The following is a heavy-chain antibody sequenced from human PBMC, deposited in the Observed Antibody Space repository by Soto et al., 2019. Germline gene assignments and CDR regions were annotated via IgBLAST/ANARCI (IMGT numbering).Heavy chain of an antibody. CDR1: GFTFSYYG. J-gene: IGHJ3*02. Sequence: QVQLVESGGGVVQPGRSVRLSCAASGFTFSYYGIHWVRQAPGKGLEWVAVISLDGINKYFADSVKGRFTISRDNSQNTLYLQMTSLRAEDTAVYHCARQVIPHINGRDNWGQGTMVTVSS. D-gene: IGHD2-8*01. CDR3: ARQVIPHINGRDN. CDR2: ISLDGINK. V-gene: IGHV3-30*03.